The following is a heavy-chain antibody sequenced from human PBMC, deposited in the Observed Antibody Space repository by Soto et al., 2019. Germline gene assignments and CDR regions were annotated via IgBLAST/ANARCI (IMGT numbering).Heavy chain of an antibody. CDR2: IYYSGST. D-gene: IGHD2-21*02. CDR1: GGSISSGGYY. CDR3: ARDHCGDCYYFDY. Sequence: QVQLQESGPGLVKPSQTLSLTCTVSGGSISSGGYYWSWIRQHPGKGLEWIGYIYYSGSTYYNPXXXXXXXXXXXXXXXXXXXXXXXXTAAXXXXXXXARDHCGDCYYFDYWGQGTLVTVS. J-gene: IGHJ4*02. V-gene: IGHV4-31*01.